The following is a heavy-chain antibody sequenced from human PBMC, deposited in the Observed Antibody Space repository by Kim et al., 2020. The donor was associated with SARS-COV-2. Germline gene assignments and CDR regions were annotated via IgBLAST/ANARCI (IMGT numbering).Heavy chain of an antibody. D-gene: IGHD3-3*01. CDR1: GYTFTNYA. Sequence: ASVKVSCKASGYTFTNYAMNWVRQAPGQGLEWMGWINTNTGNPTYAQGFTGRFVFSLDTSVSTAYLQISSLKAEDTAVYYCARAPGWLYDFWSGYYMCWFDPWGQGTLVTVSS. V-gene: IGHV7-4-1*02. CDR2: INTNTGNP. J-gene: IGHJ5*02. CDR3: ARAPGWLYDFWSGYYMCWFDP.